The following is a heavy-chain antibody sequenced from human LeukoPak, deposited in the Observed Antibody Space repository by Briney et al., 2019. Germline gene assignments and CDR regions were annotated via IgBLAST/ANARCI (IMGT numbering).Heavy chain of an antibody. V-gene: IGHV4-61*02. Sequence: SETLSLTCAVSGASISGSGYYWSWIRQPAGKGLEWIGRIYSSGITNYNPSLKSRVTISVDTSKNQFSLKLSSVTVADTAAYFTFWGQGTLVTVSS. CDR1: GASISGSGYY. J-gene: IGHJ4*02. CDR3: F. CDR2: IYSSGIT.